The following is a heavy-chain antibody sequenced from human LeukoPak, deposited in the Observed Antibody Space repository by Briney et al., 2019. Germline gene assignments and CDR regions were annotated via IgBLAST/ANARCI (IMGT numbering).Heavy chain of an antibody. CDR3: ARDSVLTMYYYDSSGYLGHYFDY. D-gene: IGHD3-22*01. CDR1: GYTFTSYY. J-gene: IGHJ4*02. Sequence: GASVKVSCKASGYTFTSYYMHWVRQAPGQGLEWMGIINPSGGSTSYAQKFQGRVTMTRDTSTSTVYIELSSLRSEDTAVYYCARDSVLTMYYYDSSGYLGHYFDYWGQGTLVTVSS. V-gene: IGHV1-46*01. CDR2: INPSGGST.